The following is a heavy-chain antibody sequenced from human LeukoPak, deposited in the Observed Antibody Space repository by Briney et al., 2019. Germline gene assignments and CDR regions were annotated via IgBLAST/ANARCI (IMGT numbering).Heavy chain of an antibody. D-gene: IGHD2-8*01. J-gene: IGHJ3*02. CDR2: IYTSGST. Sequence: PSETLSLTCTVSGGSISSGSYYWSWIRQPAGKGLEWIGRIYTSGSTNYNPSLKTRVTISVDKSKNQFSLKLSSVTAADTAVYYCARDRGYCTNGVCYARRIGAFDIWGQGTMVTVSS. CDR3: ARDRGYCTNGVCYARRIGAFDI. CDR1: GGSISSGSYY. V-gene: IGHV4-61*02.